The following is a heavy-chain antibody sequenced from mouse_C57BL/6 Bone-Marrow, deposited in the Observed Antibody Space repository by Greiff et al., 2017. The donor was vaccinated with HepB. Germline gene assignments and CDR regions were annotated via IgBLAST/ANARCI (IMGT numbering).Heavy chain of an antibody. J-gene: IGHJ1*03. V-gene: IGHV7-3*01. CDR1: GFTFTDYY. CDR3: ARCHYCGYVWYFDV. Sequence: EVKLVESGGGLVQPGGSLSLSCAASGFTFTDYYMSWVRQPPGKALEWLGFIRNKANGYTTEYSAYVKGRFTISRDNSQSNLYLQMNALRAEDSATYYCARCHYCGYVWYFDVWGTGTTVTVSS. D-gene: IGHD2-2*01. CDR2: IRNKANGYTT.